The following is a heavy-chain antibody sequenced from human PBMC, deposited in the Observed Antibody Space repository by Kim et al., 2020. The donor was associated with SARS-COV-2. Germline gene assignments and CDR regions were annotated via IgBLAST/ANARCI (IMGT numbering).Heavy chain of an antibody. J-gene: IGHJ4*02. CDR3: ARLEWELLWAFDY. D-gene: IGHD1-26*01. Sequence: DHPSFQGQVTISADKSISTAYLQWSSLKASDTAMYYWARLEWELLWAFDYWGQGTLVTVSS. V-gene: IGHV5-51*01.